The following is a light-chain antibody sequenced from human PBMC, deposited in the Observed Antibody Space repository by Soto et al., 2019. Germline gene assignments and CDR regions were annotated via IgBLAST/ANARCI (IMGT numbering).Light chain of an antibody. Sequence: DIHLTYSHSTLSAALSDIITITCRASQSISSYLNWYQQKPGKAPKLLIYAASSLQSGVPSRFSGSGSGTDFTLTISSLQTEDFATYYCQQSYSTQTFGQGTNEDI. V-gene: IGKV1-39*01. CDR3: QQSYSTQT. J-gene: IGKJ1*01. CDR1: QSISSY. CDR2: AAS.